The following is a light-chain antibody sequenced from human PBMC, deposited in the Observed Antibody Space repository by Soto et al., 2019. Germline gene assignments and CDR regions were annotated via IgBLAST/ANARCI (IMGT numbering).Light chain of an antibody. CDR3: QQYNTWPPFT. CDR2: GAS. CDR1: QSVGFA. J-gene: IGKJ3*01. Sequence: EILMTQSPATLSVSPGETATLSCRASQSVGFALAWYQQKPGQAPRLLISGASTRATDIPARFSGSGSGTECTLTFSSLQSEDFAVYYCQQYNTWPPFTFGPGTKVDVK. V-gene: IGKV3-15*01.